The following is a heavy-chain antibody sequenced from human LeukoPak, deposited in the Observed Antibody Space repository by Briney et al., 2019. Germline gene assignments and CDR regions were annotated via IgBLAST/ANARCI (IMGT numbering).Heavy chain of an antibody. J-gene: IGHJ3*02. CDR3: ARESRITGTTTSGFDI. V-gene: IGHV3-7*01. CDR2: IKRDGRDK. D-gene: IGHD1-20*01. CDR1: GFTFSNYW. Sequence: GGSLRLSCVASGFTFSNYWMSWVRQAPGKGLEWVANIKRDGRDKNSVDSVKGRFTISRDNAKNSMFLQMNSLRVEDMAVYYCARESRITGTTTSGFDIWGQGTMVTVSS.